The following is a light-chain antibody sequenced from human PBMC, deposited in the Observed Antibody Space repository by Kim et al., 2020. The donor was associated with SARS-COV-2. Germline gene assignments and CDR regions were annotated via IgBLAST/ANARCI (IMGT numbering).Light chain of an antibody. V-gene: IGKV1-5*01. CDR1: QSISSW. CDR2: DAS. Sequence: SASVGDRVTLTCRASQSISSWLAWYQQKPGKAPKLLIYDASSLESGVPSRFSGSGSGTEFTLTISSLQPDDIATYYCQQYNSYPYTFGQGTKLEI. CDR3: QQYNSYPYT. J-gene: IGKJ2*01.